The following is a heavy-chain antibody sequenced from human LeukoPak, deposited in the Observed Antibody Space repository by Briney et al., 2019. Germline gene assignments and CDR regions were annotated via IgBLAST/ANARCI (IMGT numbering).Heavy chain of an antibody. CDR1: GYTFTSYD. Sequence: ASVKVSCKASGYTFTSYDINWVRQATGQGLEWMGWMNPNSGNTGYAQKFQGRVTMTRNTSISTAYMELSSLRSGDTAVYYCARAYGDYGYPYYYYGMDVWGQGTTVTVSS. J-gene: IGHJ6*02. D-gene: IGHD4-17*01. CDR3: ARAYGDYGYPYYYYGMDV. CDR2: MNPNSGNT. V-gene: IGHV1-8*01.